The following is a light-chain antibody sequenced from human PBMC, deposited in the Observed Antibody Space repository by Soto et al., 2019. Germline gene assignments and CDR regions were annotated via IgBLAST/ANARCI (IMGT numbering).Light chain of an antibody. V-gene: IGKV3D-15*01. CDR2: GAS. Sequence: EIVLTQSPATLSVSPGERATLFCKASQSVSDNLAWYQQKPGQAPSLLIYGASIRATGIPARFSGVGSGTEFTLTISSLQSEHFAVYYCQQYNDWPLTFGGGTKVDIK. J-gene: IGKJ4*01. CDR3: QQYNDWPLT. CDR1: QSVSDN.